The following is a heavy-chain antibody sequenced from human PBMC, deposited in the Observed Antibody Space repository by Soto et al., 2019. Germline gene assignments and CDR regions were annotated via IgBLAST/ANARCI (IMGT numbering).Heavy chain of an antibody. CDR3: ASDASGHDFWDGPWYFDS. CDR1: GGSISSSY. J-gene: IGHJ4*02. CDR2: VYYIGST. D-gene: IGHD3-3*01. Sequence: QVQLQESGPGLVQPSETLSLTCTVSGGSISSSYWSWIRQPPGKGLEWLGYVYYIGSTKYNPSLKNGTTISVDTSQNQRALKLESVTAADTALDYCASDASGHDFWDGPWYFDSWGQGTLVTVSS. V-gene: IGHV4-59*01.